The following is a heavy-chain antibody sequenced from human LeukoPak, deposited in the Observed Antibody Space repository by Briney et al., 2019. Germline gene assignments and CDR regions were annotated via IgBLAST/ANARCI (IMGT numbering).Heavy chain of an antibody. CDR1: GYTLTELS. CDR2: FDPEDGET. J-gene: IGHJ3*02. D-gene: IGHD3-10*01. Sequence: ASVKVSCKVSGYTLTELSMHWVRQAPGKGLEWMGGFDPEDGETIYAQKSQGRVTMTEDTSTDTAYMELSSLRSEDTAVYYCATTMVRGVIIFAGAFDIWGQGTMVTVSS. CDR3: ATTMVRGVIIFAGAFDI. V-gene: IGHV1-24*01.